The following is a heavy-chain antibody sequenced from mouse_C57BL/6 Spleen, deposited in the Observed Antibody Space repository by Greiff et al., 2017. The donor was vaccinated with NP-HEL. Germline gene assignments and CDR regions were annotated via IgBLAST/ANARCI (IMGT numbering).Heavy chain of an antibody. V-gene: IGHV5-17*01. CDR3: AMGDYDVFYAMDY. CDR2: ISSGSSTI. CDR1: GFTFSDYG. Sequence: EVKLVESGGGLVKPGGSLKLSCAASGFTFSDYGMHWVRQAPAKGLEWVAYISSGSSTIYYADTVKGRFTISRDNAKNTLFLQMTSLRSEDTAMYYCAMGDYDVFYAMDYWGQGTSVTVSS. J-gene: IGHJ4*01. D-gene: IGHD2-4*01.